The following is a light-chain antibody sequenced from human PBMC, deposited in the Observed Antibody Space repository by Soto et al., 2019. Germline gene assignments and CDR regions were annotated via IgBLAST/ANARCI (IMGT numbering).Light chain of an antibody. CDR2: AAS. CDR3: QHFNSYPWT. CDR1: QGISSY. V-gene: IGKV1-9*01. Sequence: IQLTRSPSSLSASVGDRVTITCRASQGISSYLAWYQQKPGKAPKLLIYAASTLQSGVPSRFSGSGSGTDFTLTISSLQPDDFATYYCQHFNSYPWTFGQGTKVDI. J-gene: IGKJ1*01.